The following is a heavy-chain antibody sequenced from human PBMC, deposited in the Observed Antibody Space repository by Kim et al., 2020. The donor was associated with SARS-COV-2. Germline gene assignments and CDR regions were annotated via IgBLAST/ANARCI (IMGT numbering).Heavy chain of an antibody. J-gene: IGHJ6*02. D-gene: IGHD3-16*01. CDR1: GFTFNTYW. CDR3: ARGGRHKSGSRRYYHGVDV. CDR2: IRNDGSEK. Sequence: GGSLRLSCAASGFTFNTYWMTWVRQAPGKGLEWVANIRNDGSEKKYVDPVEGRFTIYRDNAKNSVYLQMNSLRSEDTAVYYCARGGRHKSGSRRYYHGVDVWGQGTTVIVSS. V-gene: IGHV3-7*05.